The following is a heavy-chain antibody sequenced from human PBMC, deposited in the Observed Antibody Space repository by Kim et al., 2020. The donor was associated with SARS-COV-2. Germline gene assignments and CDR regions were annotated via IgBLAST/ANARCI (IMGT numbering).Heavy chain of an antibody. CDR1: GGSMSSGSYY. CDR2: IYYSGST. V-gene: IGHV4-39*07. Sequence: SETLSLTCTVSGGSMSSGSYYWGWIRQPPGKGLEWIGSIYYSGSTYYNSSLKSRLTISVDSSKNQFSLKLSSVTAADTAVYYCATSTYHYASGSYYNDPFDYWGQGTLVTVSS. D-gene: IGHD3-10*01. CDR3: ATSTYHYASGSYYNDPFDY. J-gene: IGHJ4*02.